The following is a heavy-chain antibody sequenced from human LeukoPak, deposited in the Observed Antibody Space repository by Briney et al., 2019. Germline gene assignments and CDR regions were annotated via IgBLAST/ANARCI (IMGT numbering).Heavy chain of an antibody. V-gene: IGHV3-23*01. J-gene: IGHJ4*02. D-gene: IGHD2-21*02. Sequence: PGGSLRLSCAASGFTFSNYAMSWVRQAPGKGLEWLSVISGSGGNTHYADSVKGRLTISRDTSKNTLYLQIDSLKTDDTAIYYCARRTITAGGDCLDYWGQGTLITVSS. CDR3: ARRTITAGGDCLDY. CDR2: ISGSGGNT. CDR1: GFTFSNYA.